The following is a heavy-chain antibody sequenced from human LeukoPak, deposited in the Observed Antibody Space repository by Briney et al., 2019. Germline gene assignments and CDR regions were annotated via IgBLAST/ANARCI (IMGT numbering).Heavy chain of an antibody. CDR3: AKAHYDILTGYSALFDY. D-gene: IGHD3-9*01. CDR1: GFTFSSYA. Sequence: GGSLRLSCAASGFTFSSYAMSWVRQAPGEGLEWVSGISASGSSTYYADSVKGRFTISRDNSKNTLFLQMNSLRAEDTAVYYCAKAHYDILTGYSALFDYWGQGTLVTVSS. J-gene: IGHJ4*02. V-gene: IGHV3-23*01. CDR2: ISASGSST.